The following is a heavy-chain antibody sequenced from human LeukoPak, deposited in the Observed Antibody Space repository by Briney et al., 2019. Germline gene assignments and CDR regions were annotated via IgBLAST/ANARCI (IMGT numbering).Heavy chain of an antibody. CDR3: ARGRRDGYFDY. CDR2: INHSGST. D-gene: IGHD5-24*01. J-gene: IGHJ4*02. V-gene: IGHV4-34*01. CDR1: GGSFSGYY. Sequence: SETLSLTCAVYGGSFSGYYWSWIRQPPGKGLEWIGEINHSGSTNYNPSLKSRVTVSVDTSKNQFSLKLSSVTAADTAVYYCARGRRDGYFDYWGQGTLVTVSS.